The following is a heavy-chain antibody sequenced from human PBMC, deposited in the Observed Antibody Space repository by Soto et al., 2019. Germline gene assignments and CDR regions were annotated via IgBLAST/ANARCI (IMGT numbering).Heavy chain of an antibody. CDR2: VSSGSTYA. Sequence: PGGSLRLSCAASGFTFSDHYMTWIRQPPGKGLEWVSYVSSGSTYAYSADSVKGRFTISRDNANNSLYLQMNSLKAEDTAVYYCARLQAAAGDNDLTFDYWDQGTLVTVSS. V-gene: IGHV3-11*03. D-gene: IGHD6-13*01. CDR3: ARLQAAAGDNDLTFDY. CDR1: GFTFSDHY. J-gene: IGHJ4*02.